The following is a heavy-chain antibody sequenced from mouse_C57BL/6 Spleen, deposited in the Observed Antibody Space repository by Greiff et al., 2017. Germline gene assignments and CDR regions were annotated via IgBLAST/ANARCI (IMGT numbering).Heavy chain of an antibody. Sequence: LQESGPELVKPGASVKISCKASGYAFSSSWMNWVKQRPGKGLEWIGRIYPGDGDTNYNGKFKGKATLTADKSSSTAYMQLSSLTSEDSAVYFCAYAMDYWGQGTSVTVSS. V-gene: IGHV1-82*01. CDR3: AYAMDY. CDR1: GYAFSSSW. CDR2: IYPGDGDT. J-gene: IGHJ4*01.